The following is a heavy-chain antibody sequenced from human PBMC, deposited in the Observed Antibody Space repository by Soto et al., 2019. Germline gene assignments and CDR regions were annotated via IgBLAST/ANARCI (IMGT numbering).Heavy chain of an antibody. Sequence: QVQLVQSGAEMKKPGASVKVSCKASGYTFTVSYIHWMRQAPGQGFEWMGWFNPNTGATRYAQKFQGRVTMTRDTSISTAYMELSRLRSDDTAVYYCAKEHRFCSGGSCAIDFWGQGTLVTVSS. J-gene: IGHJ4*02. CDR2: FNPNTGAT. D-gene: IGHD2-15*01. CDR1: GYTFTVSY. V-gene: IGHV1-2*02. CDR3: AKEHRFCSGGSCAIDF.